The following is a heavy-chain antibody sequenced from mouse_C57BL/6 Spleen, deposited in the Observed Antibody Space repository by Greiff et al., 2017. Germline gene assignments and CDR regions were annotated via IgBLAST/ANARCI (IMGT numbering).Heavy chain of an antibody. CDR1: GYSITSGYY. J-gene: IGHJ3*01. V-gene: IGHV3-6*01. D-gene: IGHD2-4*01. CDR3: ARDQGIYYDYDGPWFAY. Sequence: EVQLQESGPGLVKPSQSLSLTCSVTGYSITSGYYWNWIRQFPGNKLEWMGYISYDGSNNYNPSLKNRISITRDTSKNQFFLKLNSVTTEDTATYYCARDQGIYYDYDGPWFAYWGQGTLVTVSA. CDR2: ISYDGSN.